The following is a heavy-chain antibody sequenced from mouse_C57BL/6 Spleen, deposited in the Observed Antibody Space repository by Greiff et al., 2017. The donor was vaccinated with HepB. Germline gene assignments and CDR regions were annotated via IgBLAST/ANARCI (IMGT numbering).Heavy chain of an antibody. D-gene: IGHD2-2*01. CDR3: ARGGYYGYDKYFDV. V-gene: IGHV1-26*01. J-gene: IGHJ1*03. Sequence: VQLQQSGPELVKPGASVKISCKASGYTFTDYYMNWVKQSHGKSLEWIGDINPNNGGTSYNQKFKGKATLTVDKSSSTADMELRSLTSEDSAVYYCARGGYYGYDKYFDVWGTGTTVTVSS. CDR2: INPNNGGT. CDR1: GYTFTDYY.